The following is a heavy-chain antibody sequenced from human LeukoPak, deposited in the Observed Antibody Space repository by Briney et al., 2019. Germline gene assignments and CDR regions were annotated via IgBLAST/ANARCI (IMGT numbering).Heavy chain of an antibody. Sequence: GRSLRLSCAASGFTFSSYAMPWVRQAPGKGLEWVAVISYDGSNKYYVDSVKGRFTISRDNSKNTLYLQMNSLRAEDTAVYYCARAHSSSWYVGFDPWGQGTLVTVSS. CDR1: GFTFSSYA. J-gene: IGHJ5*02. V-gene: IGHV3-30-3*01. CDR2: ISYDGSNK. CDR3: ARAHSSSWYVGFDP. D-gene: IGHD6-13*01.